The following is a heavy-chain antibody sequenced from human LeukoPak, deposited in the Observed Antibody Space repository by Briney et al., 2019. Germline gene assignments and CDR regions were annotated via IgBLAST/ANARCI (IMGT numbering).Heavy chain of an antibody. CDR3: AKELDSSDLYYFDY. CDR1: GFTFSSYA. Sequence: PGGSLRLCCAASGFTFSSYAMSWVRQAPGKGLEWVSAISSSGGSTYYADSVKGRFTISRDNSKNTLYLQMNSLRAEDTAVYYCAKELDSSDLYYFDYWGQGTLVTVSS. CDR2: ISSSGGST. V-gene: IGHV3-23*01. D-gene: IGHD6-19*01. J-gene: IGHJ4*02.